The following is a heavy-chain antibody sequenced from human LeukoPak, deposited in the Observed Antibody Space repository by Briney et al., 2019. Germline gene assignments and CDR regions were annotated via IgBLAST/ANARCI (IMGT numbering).Heavy chain of an antibody. CDR1: GFAFTNSW. V-gene: IGHV3-74*01. D-gene: IGHD1-1*01. J-gene: IGHJ4*02. CDR2: INSDGDIT. Sequence: PGGSLRLSCSASGFAFTNSWMHWVRQAPGKGLVWVSRINSDGDITNYANSVKGRFTISRDNAKNTLYLQMDSLRAEDTAVFHCVRGDNAFDYWGQGTPVTVSS. CDR3: VRGDNAFDY.